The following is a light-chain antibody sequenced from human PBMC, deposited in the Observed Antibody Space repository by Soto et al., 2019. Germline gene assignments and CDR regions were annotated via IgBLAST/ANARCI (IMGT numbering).Light chain of an antibody. CDR1: QSVSSY. CDR2: DTS. V-gene: IGKV3-11*01. CDR3: QQSFSTLWT. J-gene: IGKJ1*01. Sequence: EIVLTQSPATLSLSPGERATLSCRASQSVSSYLAWYQQKPGQAPRLLIYDTSNMATGVPSRFSGSGSGTDFTLTISSLQPEDFATYYCQQSFSTLWTFGQGTKVDIK.